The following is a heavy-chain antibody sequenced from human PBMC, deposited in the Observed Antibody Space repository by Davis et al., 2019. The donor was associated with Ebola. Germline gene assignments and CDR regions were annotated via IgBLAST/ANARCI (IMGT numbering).Heavy chain of an antibody. D-gene: IGHD6-13*01. CDR2: ISYDGSNK. J-gene: IGHJ4*02. CDR1: GFTFSSYG. Sequence: GGSLRLSCAASGFTFSSYGMHWVRQAPGKGLEWVAVISYDGSNKYYADSVKGRFTISRDNSKNTLYLQMNSLRAEDTAVYYCARVTRYSSSWYDYWGQGTLVTVSS. V-gene: IGHV3-30*19. CDR3: ARVTRYSSSWYDY.